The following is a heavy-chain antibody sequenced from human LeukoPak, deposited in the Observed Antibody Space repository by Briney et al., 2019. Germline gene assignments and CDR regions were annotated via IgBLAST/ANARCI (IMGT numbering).Heavy chain of an antibody. CDR3: ARDRVARYYFDY. CDR1: GFTFSTYA. CDR2: ISDEGTNI. J-gene: IGHJ4*02. V-gene: IGHV3-30*04. Sequence: QPGGSLRLSCAASGFTFSTYAMHWVRQAPGKGLEWVAVISDEGTNIFYLKSVRGRFTVSRDNSKNTLYLQMNNVRAEDTAVYYCARDRVARYYFDYWGQGTLVTVSS. D-gene: IGHD2-15*01.